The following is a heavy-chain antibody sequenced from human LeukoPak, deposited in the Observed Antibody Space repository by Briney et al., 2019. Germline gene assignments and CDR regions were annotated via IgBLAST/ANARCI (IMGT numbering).Heavy chain of an antibody. CDR3: AREGLNMVRGVIPKEAWGWFDP. V-gene: IGHV4-59*12. D-gene: IGHD3-10*01. CDR2: IYYSGST. CDR1: GGSISSYY. Sequence: SETLPLTCTVSGGSISSYYWSWIRQPPGKGLEWIGYIYYSGSTNYNPSLKSRVTISVDTSKNQFSLKLSSVTAADTAVYYCAREGLNMVRGVIPKEAWGWFDPWGQGTLVTVSS. J-gene: IGHJ5*02.